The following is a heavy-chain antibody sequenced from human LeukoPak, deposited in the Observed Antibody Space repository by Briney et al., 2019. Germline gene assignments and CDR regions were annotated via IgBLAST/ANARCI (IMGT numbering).Heavy chain of an antibody. D-gene: IGHD6-13*01. Sequence: GGSLRLSCAASGFTFSNYAMNWVRQAPGKGLEWVANIKQDGSEKYYVDSVKGRFTISRDNAKNSLYLQMNSLRAEDTAVYYCARESSYPYYFDYWGQGTLVTVSS. CDR3: ARESSYPYYFDY. CDR2: IKQDGSEK. V-gene: IGHV3-7*01. CDR1: GFTFSNYA. J-gene: IGHJ4*02.